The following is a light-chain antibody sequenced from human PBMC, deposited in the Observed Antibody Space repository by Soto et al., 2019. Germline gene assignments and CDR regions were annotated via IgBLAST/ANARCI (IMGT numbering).Light chain of an antibody. CDR2: DVS. V-gene: IGLV2-11*01. CDR3: CSYAGSYV. Sequence: QSVLTQPRSVSGSPGQSAIISCTGTSSDVGGYNYVSWYQQHPGKAPKLMIYDVSKRPSGVPDRFSGSKSGNTASLTISGLQAEDEADYYCCSYAGSYVFGTGTKLTVL. CDR1: SSDVGGYNY. J-gene: IGLJ1*01.